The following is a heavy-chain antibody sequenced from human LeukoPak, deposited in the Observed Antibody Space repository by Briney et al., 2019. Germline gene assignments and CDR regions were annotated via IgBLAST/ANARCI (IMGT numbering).Heavy chain of an antibody. CDR1: GFTFSSYW. J-gene: IGHJ6*03. V-gene: IGHV3-7*01. D-gene: IGHD5-24*01. CDR3: ARDLLPRRDGYNRAYYYCMDV. Sequence: GGSLRLSCAASGFTFSSYWMSWVRQAPGKGLEWVANIKQDGSEKYYVDSVKGRFTISRDNAKNSLYLQMNSLRAEDTAVYYCARDLLPRRDGYNRAYYYCMDVWGKGTTVTVSS. CDR2: IKQDGSEK.